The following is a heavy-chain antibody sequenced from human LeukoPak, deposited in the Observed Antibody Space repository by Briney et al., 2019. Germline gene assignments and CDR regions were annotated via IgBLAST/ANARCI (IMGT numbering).Heavy chain of an antibody. V-gene: IGHV2-5*01. CDR3: AHLADFWSGYFCFDY. CDR1: GFSLSTRGAG. Sequence: SGPTLLNPTPTLTLTFTFSGFSLSTRGAGVGWIRQPPGKALEWLPLIYWNDDKRYSPSLKSRLTITKDTSKNQVVLTMTNMDPVDTATYYCAHLADFWSGYFCFDYWGQGTLVTVSS. D-gene: IGHD3-3*01. CDR2: IYWNDDK. J-gene: IGHJ4*02.